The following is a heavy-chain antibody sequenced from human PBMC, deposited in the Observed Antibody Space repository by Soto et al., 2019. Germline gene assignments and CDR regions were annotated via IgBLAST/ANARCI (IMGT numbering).Heavy chain of an antibody. J-gene: IGHJ4*02. CDR2: INHSGST. CDR1: GGSFSGYY. V-gene: IGHV4-34*01. CDR3: ARGRYYDSSGYSPFDY. D-gene: IGHD3-22*01. Sequence: SETLSLTCAVYGGSFSGYYWSWIRQPPGKGLEWIGEINHSGSTNYNPSLKSRVTISVDTSKNQFSLKLSSVTAADTAVYYCARGRYYDSSGYSPFDYWGQGTLVTVSS.